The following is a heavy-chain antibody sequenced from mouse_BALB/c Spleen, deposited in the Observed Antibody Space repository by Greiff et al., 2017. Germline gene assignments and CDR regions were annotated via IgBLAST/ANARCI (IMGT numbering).Heavy chain of an antibody. CDR2: ISSGGSYT. CDR1: GFTFSSYG. Sequence: VMLVESGGDLVKPGGSLKLSCAASGFTFSSYGMSWVRQTPDKRLEWVATISSGGSYTYYPDSVKGRFTISRDNAKNTLYLQMSSLKSEDTAMYYCARHGATASTPDYWGQGTTLTVSS. J-gene: IGHJ2*01. V-gene: IGHV5-6*01. CDR3: ARHGATASTPDY. D-gene: IGHD1-2*01.